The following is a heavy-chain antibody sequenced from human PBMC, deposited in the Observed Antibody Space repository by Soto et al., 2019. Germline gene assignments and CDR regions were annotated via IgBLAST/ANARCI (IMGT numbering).Heavy chain of an antibody. CDR3: ARDINYGARRD. J-gene: IGHJ4*02. D-gene: IGHD4-17*01. Sequence: QVQLVQSGAEVKKPGSSVKVSCKASGGTFSSYTISWVRQAPGQGLEWMGRIIPILGIANYAQKFQGRVTITAEKSTSTADMELSSLRSEDTAVYYCARDINYGARRDWGQGTLVTVSS. CDR2: IIPILGIA. CDR1: GGTFSSYT. V-gene: IGHV1-69*08.